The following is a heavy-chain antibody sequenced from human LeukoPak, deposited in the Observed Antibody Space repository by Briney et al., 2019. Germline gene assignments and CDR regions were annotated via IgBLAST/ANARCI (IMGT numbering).Heavy chain of an antibody. Sequence: GRSLRLSCAASGFTFSSYGMHWVRQAPGKGLEWVALISYDGSNEYYADSVRGRFTISRDNSKFTPYMQMNSLRAEDTAVYYCATGYRWYGTYYYGMDVWGQGTTVTVSS. J-gene: IGHJ6*02. CDR2: ISYDGSNE. CDR3: ATGYRWYGTYYYGMDV. CDR1: GFTFSSYG. D-gene: IGHD6-13*01. V-gene: IGHV3-30*03.